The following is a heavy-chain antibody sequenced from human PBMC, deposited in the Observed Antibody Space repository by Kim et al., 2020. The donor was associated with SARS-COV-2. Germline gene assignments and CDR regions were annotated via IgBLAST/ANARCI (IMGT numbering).Heavy chain of an antibody. V-gene: IGHV3-23*01. CDR2: ISGSGGST. CDR1: GFTFSSYA. CDR3: AKDRGSSWSGFDY. J-gene: IGHJ4*02. D-gene: IGHD6-6*01. Sequence: GGSLRLSCAASGFTFSSYAMSWVRQAPGKGLEWVSAISGSGGSTYYADSAKGRFTISRDNSKNTLYLQMNSLRAEDTAVYYCAKDRGSSWSGFDYWGQGTLVTVSS.